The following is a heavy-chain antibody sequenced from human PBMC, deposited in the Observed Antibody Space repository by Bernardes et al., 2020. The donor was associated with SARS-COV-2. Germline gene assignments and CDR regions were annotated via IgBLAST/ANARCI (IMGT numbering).Heavy chain of an antibody. CDR3: AKDYMEGGATQLFDY. CDR1: GFTFNNFS. D-gene: IGHD3-16*01. V-gene: IGHV3-23*01. CDR2: INAAGAT. J-gene: IGHJ4*02. Sequence: GGSLRLSCAASGFTFNNFSMSWVRQARGRGLEWVSGINAAGATYYADSVKGRFTISTDSSKQMLFLQMNSLRAEDTAIYYCAKDYMEGGATQLFDYWCQGTLVTVSS.